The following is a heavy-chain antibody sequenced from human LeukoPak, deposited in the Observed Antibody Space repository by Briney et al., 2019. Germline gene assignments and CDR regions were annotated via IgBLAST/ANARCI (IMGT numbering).Heavy chain of an antibody. J-gene: IGHJ4*02. CDR2: IYYSGST. CDR3: ARDIGNYYGSVYHYYFDF. V-gene: IGHV4-39*07. D-gene: IGHD3-10*01. Sequence: SETLSLTCTVSGGSISSSSYYWGWIRQPPGKGLEWIVSIYYSGSTYYNPSLKSRVTISVDTSKNQFSLSLASVTAADAAVYYCARDIGNYYGSVYHYYFDFWGQGIVVSVSS. CDR1: GGSISSSSYY.